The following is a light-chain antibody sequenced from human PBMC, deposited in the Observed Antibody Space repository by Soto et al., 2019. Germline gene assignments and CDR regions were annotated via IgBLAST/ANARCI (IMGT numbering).Light chain of an antibody. CDR2: AAS. Sequence: DIQMTQSPSTLSASVGDRVTITCRASQSISTWLAWYQQKPGKAPKLLIYAASSLQSGVPSRFSGSGSGTDFTLTIISLQPEDFATYYCQQSYSTPAFGQGTKVDIK. V-gene: IGKV1-39*01. J-gene: IGKJ1*01. CDR1: QSISTW. CDR3: QQSYSTPA.